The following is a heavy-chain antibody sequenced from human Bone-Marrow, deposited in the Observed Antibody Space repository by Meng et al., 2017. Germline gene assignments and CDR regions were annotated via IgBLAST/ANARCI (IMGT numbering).Heavy chain of an antibody. CDR3: AREGRSHQVGVSVY. V-gene: IGHV4-30-4*01. CDR1: GGSISSGDYY. D-gene: IGHD2-21*01. Sequence: QVQLQESGPGLVKPSQTLSRTCPVSGGSISSGDYYWIWIRQPPGKGLEWIGYIYNSGSTYYNPSLKSRVTISVDTSKNQFSLKLRFVTAADTAVYYCAREGRSHQVGVSVYWGQGNLVTVSS. CDR2: IYNSGST. J-gene: IGHJ4*02.